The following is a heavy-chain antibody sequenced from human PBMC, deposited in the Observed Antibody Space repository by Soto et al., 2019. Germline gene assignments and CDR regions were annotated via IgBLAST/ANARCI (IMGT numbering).Heavy chain of an antibody. CDR2: IYISATT. J-gene: IGHJ5*01. CDR1: GDSISKLDYF. Sequence: SETLSLTCSVSGDSISKLDYFWAWLRQPPGQGLECIGYIYISATTYYTPSFESQVAISVDTSKTQFTLNVASVTAAATDVYICARGRYCLTSRCLPNWFDSWGQGALVTVSS. D-gene: IGHD3-16*01. CDR3: ARGRYCLTSRCLPNWFDS. V-gene: IGHV4-30-4*01.